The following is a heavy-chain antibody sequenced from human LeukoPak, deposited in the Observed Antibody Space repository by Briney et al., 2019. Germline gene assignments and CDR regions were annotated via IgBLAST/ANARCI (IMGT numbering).Heavy chain of an antibody. D-gene: IGHD2-2*01. CDR2: ISSSGSTI. Sequence: KPGGSLRLSCAASGFTFSDYYMSWIRQAPGKGLEWVSYISSSGSTIYYADSVKGRFTISRDNAKNSLYLQMNSLRAEDTAVYYCARVPLGYCSSTSCYAGADYWGQGTLVTVSS. V-gene: IGHV3-11*04. CDR3: ARVPLGYCSSTSCYAGADY. J-gene: IGHJ4*02. CDR1: GFTFSDYY.